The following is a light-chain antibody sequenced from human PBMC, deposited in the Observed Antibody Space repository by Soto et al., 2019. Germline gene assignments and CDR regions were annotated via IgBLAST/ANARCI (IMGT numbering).Light chain of an antibody. Sequence: EIVLTQSPATLSLSPGERATLSCRASQSVRNYLAWYQQKPGQSPRLLIYDTSNRATDVPARFSGSGSGTDFTLTISILEPEDFAVYFCQHRSNWPLTFGPGTKVDIK. CDR1: QSVRNY. V-gene: IGKV3-11*01. CDR2: DTS. J-gene: IGKJ3*01. CDR3: QHRSNWPLT.